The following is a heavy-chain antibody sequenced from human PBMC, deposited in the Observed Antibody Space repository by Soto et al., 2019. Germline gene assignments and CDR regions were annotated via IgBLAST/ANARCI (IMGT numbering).Heavy chain of an antibody. J-gene: IGHJ4*02. D-gene: IGHD5-12*01. CDR1: GFTVSSNY. V-gene: IGHV3-53*01. CDR3: ARDHETGGYNSFDY. Sequence: EVQLVESGGGLIQPGGSLRLSCAASGFTVSSNYMSWVRQAPGKGLEWVSVIYSGGSTYYADSVKGRFTISRDNSKNTLYLQMNSLRAEDTAVHYCARDHETGGYNSFDYWGQGTLVTVSS. CDR2: IYSGGST.